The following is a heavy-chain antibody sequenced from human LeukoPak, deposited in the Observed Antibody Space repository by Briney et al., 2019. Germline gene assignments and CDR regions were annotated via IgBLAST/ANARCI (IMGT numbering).Heavy chain of an antibody. CDR1: GGATSSYY. V-gene: IGHV4-59*08. D-gene: IGHD4-17*01. CDR2: IYYSGST. J-gene: IGHJ4*02. CDR3: ARGGIYGDYDGYFDY. Sequence: PSETLSLTCTVTGGATSSYYWTWIRQPPGKGLEWIGYIYYSGSTNYNPSLRSRVTISVDTSKNQFSLKLSSVTAADTAVYYCARGGIYGDYDGYFDYWGQGTLVTVSS.